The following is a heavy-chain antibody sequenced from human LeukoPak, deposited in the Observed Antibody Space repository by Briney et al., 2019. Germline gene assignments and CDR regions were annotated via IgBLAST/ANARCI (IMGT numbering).Heavy chain of an antibody. Sequence: GESLRLSCVVSGISFSNSYMTWIRQTPGKGLEWVSYISSSGSTIYYADSVKGRFTISRDNAKNSLYLQMNSLRAEDTAVYYCARGETVTTTFDYWGQGTLVTVSS. J-gene: IGHJ4*02. CDR1: GISFSNSY. CDR3: ARGETVTTTFDY. CDR2: ISSSGSTI. D-gene: IGHD4-17*01. V-gene: IGHV3-11*01.